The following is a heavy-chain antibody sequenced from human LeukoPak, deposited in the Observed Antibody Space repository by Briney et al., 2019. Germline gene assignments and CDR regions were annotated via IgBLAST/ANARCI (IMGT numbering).Heavy chain of an antibody. CDR1: GFTFNNYA. V-gene: IGHV3-23*01. Sequence: GGSLRLSCAAAGFTFNNYAMNWVRQAPGKGLEWVSTITGGGDTTHYADSVKGRFTNSRDNSKNTLYMQMNSLRAEDTAMYYCAKGGAVDGTLKFDYWGQGTLVTVSS. J-gene: IGHJ4*02. D-gene: IGHD6-13*01. CDR3: AKGGAVDGTLKFDY. CDR2: ITGGGDTT.